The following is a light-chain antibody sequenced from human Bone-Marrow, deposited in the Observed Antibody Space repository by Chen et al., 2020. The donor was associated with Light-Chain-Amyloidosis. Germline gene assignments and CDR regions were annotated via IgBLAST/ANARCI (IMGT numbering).Light chain of an antibody. CDR2: DDS. Sequence: SYVLTQPSSVSVAPGQTATIACGGNNIGDTSVHLYQQTPGQAPLLVVYDDSDRPSVIPARLSGSNSGTTATLTISRVEAGDEADYYCQVWDRSSDRPVFGGGTKLTVL. V-gene: IGLV3-21*02. CDR1: NIGDTS. J-gene: IGLJ3*02. CDR3: QVWDRSSDRPV.